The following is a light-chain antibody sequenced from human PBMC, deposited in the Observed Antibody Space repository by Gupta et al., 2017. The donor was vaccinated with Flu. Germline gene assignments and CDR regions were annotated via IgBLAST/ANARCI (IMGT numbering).Light chain of an antibody. CDR3: CSYGGSKF. CDR1: SSDVGGYNY. CDR2: EVN. Sequence: TGTSSDVGGYNYVSRYQQHPGKAPKRIIYEVNKRPSGVPDRFSGSKSGNTASLTVSGLLAEDEADYYCCSYGGSKFFGGGTKLTVL. V-gene: IGLV2-8*01. J-gene: IGLJ2*01.